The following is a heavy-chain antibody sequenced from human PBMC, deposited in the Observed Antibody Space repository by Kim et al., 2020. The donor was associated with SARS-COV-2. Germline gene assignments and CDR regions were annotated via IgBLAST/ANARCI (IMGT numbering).Heavy chain of an antibody. CDR2: IWYDGSNK. J-gene: IGHJ4*02. CDR1: GFTFSSYG. V-gene: IGHV3-33*01. D-gene: IGHD3-22*01. CDR3: ARESSPIYYDSSGYLHTLGY. Sequence: GGSLRLSCAASGFTFSSYGMHWVRQAPGKGLEWVAVIWYDGSNKYYADSVKGRFTISRDNSKNTLYLQMNSLRAEDTAVYYCARESSPIYYDSSGYLHTLGYWGQGTLVTVSS.